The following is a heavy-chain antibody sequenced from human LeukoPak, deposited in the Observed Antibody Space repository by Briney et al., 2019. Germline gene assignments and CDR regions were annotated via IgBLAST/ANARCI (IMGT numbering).Heavy chain of an antibody. D-gene: IGHD2-15*01. Sequence: SETLSLTCTVSGGSISSNSYYWGGIRPPPGKALEWIVSIYYSGSTYYHPSLKRRVTISVETSKNKFSVKLSSVTAADMAVDYCARLRRLFCSGGSCYSGWDFDYWGQGTLVTVSS. CDR3: ARLRRLFCSGGSCYSGWDFDY. CDR1: GGSISSNSYY. V-gene: IGHV4-39*01. CDR2: IYYSGST. J-gene: IGHJ4*02.